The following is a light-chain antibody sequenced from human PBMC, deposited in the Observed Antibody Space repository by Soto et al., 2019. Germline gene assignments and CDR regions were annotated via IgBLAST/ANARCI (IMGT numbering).Light chain of an antibody. Sequence: IQLTQSPSSLSASVGDRVTITCRASQGISSYLAWYQQKPGKAPNLLIYAASTLQSGVPSRFSGSGSGTDFTLTISSLQPEDFATYYCQQSYSTLITFGQGTRLEIK. J-gene: IGKJ5*01. CDR1: QGISSY. CDR2: AAS. V-gene: IGKV1-39*01. CDR3: QQSYSTLIT.